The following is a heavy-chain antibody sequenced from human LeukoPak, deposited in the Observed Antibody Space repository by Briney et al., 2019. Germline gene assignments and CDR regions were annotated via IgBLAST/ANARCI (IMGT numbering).Heavy chain of an antibody. CDR2: INNVASHI. V-gene: IGHV3-21*01. Sequence: GGSLRLSCAASGFTFSSSAMNWVRQAPGKGLEWVSSINNVASHIYYAGSVRGRFTISRDNAKNLLYLQMDSLRAEDTAVYYCARDPTHYLRYGYFDYWGQGTLVTVSS. D-gene: IGHD3-9*01. CDR3: ARDPTHYLRYGYFDY. J-gene: IGHJ4*02. CDR1: GFTFSSSA.